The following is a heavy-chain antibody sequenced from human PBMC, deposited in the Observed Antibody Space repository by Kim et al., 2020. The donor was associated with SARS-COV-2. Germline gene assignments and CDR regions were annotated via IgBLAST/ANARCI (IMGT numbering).Heavy chain of an antibody. V-gene: IGHV5-51*01. CDR1: GYTFTSYW. J-gene: IGHJ4*02. CDR3: VRLQYYMSGSSRGEDDY. Sequence: GESLKISCKGSGYTFTSYWIGWVRQMPGKGLEWMGIIFPGDSDTRYSPSFQGQVTISVDKSISTAYLQWSSLKASDTAMYYCVRLQYYMSGSSRGEDDYWGQGTLVTVSS. D-gene: IGHD3-10*01. CDR2: IFPGDSDT.